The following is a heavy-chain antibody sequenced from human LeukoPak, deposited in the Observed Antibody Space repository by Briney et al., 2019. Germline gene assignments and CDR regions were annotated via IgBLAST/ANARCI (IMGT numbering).Heavy chain of an antibody. J-gene: IGHJ4*02. Sequence: PGGSLRLSCAASRFTFSNYAMSWVRHAPGKGLEWVAIMDEYGSDIFYVESVKGRFIISRANARNSLYLQMNNLRAEDTAVYYCARPRGCGSARCNNFDYWGQGTLVTVS. CDR3: ARPRGCGSARCNNFDY. V-gene: IGHV3-7*01. CDR1: RFTFSNYA. CDR2: MDEYGSDI. D-gene: IGHD2-2*01.